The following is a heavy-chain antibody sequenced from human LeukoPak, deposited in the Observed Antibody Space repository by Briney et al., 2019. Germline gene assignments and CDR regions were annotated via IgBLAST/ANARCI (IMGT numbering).Heavy chain of an antibody. CDR3: ERIGGSCSGGSCYSEYNWFDP. Sequence: SETLSLTCTVSGGSISSYYWSWIRQPPGKGLEWIGYIYYSGSTNYNPSLKSRVTISVDTSKNQFSLKLSSVTAADTAVYYCERIGGSCSGGSCYSEYNWFDPWGQGTLVTVSS. D-gene: IGHD2-15*01. J-gene: IGHJ5*02. V-gene: IGHV4-59*01. CDR2: IYYSGST. CDR1: GGSISSYY.